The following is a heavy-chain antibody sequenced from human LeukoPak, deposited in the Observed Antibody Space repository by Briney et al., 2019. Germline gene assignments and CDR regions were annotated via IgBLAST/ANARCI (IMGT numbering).Heavy chain of an antibody. Sequence: ASVKVSCKTSGNSFSDYYIHWVRQAPAEGLEWMGWINPKSGDTKYAQKFQGRVTLTRDTSINTAYMELTRLRSDDTAVYYCAREERERVPLWFGEFAQRIYKYKYFDPWGQGTLVTVSS. V-gene: IGHV1-2*02. CDR1: GNSFSDYY. CDR2: INPKSGDT. D-gene: IGHD3-10*01. J-gene: IGHJ5*02. CDR3: AREERERVPLWFGEFAQRIYKYKYFDP.